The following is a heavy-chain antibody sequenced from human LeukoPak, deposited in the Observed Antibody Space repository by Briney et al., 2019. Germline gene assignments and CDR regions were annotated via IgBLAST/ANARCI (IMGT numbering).Heavy chain of an antibody. D-gene: IGHD4-17*01. CDR2: INPSGGST. Sequence: ASVKVSCKASGYTFISYYMHWVRQAPGQGLEWLGIINPSGGSTTYAQKFQGRVTVTRDTSTSTVYMELSSLRSEDTAVYYCARVTTSDAFDIWGQGTVVTVSS. J-gene: IGHJ3*02. CDR1: GYTFISYY. CDR3: ARVTTSDAFDI. V-gene: IGHV1-46*01.